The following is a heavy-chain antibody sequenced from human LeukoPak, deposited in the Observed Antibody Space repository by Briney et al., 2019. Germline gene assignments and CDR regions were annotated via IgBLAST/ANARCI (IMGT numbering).Heavy chain of an antibody. CDR2: ISTDGNNK. Sequence: PGGSLRLSCAASGFTFSNYGMHWGRQAPGKGLEWVALISTDGNNKYYADSVKGRFTISRDNSKNTLYLQMNSLSTEDTAVYYCAKQGACTNGVCYPHYFAYWGQGTLVTVSS. V-gene: IGHV3-30*18. CDR3: AKQGACTNGVCYPHYFAY. D-gene: IGHD2-8*01. J-gene: IGHJ4*02. CDR1: GFTFSNYG.